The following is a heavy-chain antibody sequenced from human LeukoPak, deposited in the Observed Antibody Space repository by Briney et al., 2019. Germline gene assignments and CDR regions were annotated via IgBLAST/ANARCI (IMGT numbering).Heavy chain of an antibody. J-gene: IGHJ4*02. Sequence: ESLLICSMGAGYIFTNYAAAYVRQMPGKGLEWMGIIYPGDSDTRYSPSFQGQVTISADKSISTAYLQCSSLKASDTAMYYSERHLSGSYYYDSSFYYPPVRTAWWREATLVTVSS. D-gene: IGHD3-22*01. CDR2: IYPGDSDT. CDR1: GYIFTNYA. V-gene: IGHV5-51*01. CDR3: ERHLSGSYYYDSSFYYPPVRTAW.